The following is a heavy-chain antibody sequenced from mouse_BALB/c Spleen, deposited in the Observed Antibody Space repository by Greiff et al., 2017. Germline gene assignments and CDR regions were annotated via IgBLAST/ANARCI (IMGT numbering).Heavy chain of an antibody. CDR2: IDPANGNT. Sequence: VQLQQSRAELVKPGASVKLSCTASGFNIKDTYMHWVKQRPEQGLEWIGRIDPANGNTKYDPKFQGKATITADTSSNTAYLQLSSLTSEDTAVYYCARSGYDGYYFYAMDYWGQGTSVTVSS. D-gene: IGHD2-3*01. CDR3: ARSGYDGYYFYAMDY. CDR1: GFNIKDTY. J-gene: IGHJ4*01. V-gene: IGHV14-3*02.